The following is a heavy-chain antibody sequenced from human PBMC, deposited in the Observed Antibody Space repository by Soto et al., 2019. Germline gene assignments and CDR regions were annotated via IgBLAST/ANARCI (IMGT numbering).Heavy chain of an antibody. CDR3: AGDPDSHYNDSHASSYP. CDR1: GGTFSTYT. V-gene: IGHV1-69*04. CDR2: IIPIIGII. J-gene: IGHJ5*02. Sequence: SVKVSCKASGGTFSTYTITWVRQAPGRGLEWMGRIIPIIGIINYAQKFQGRVTISADKFTGTAYMELTGLRSDDTAVYYCAGDPDSHYNDSHASSYPWGQGTLVTVSS. D-gene: IGHD4-4*01.